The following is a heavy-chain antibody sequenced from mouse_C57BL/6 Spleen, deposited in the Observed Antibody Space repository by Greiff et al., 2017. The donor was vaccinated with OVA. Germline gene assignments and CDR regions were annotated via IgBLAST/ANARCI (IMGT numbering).Heavy chain of an antibody. CDR3: ARHEEEGDAMDY. CDR1: GYTFTEYT. Sequence: VQRVESGAELVKPGASVKLSCKASGYTFTEYTIHWVKQRSGQGLEWIGWFYPGSGSIKYNEKFKDKATLTADKSSSTVYMELSRLTSEDSAVYFCARHEEEGDAMDYWGQGTSVTVSS. J-gene: IGHJ4*01. V-gene: IGHV1-62-2*01. CDR2: FYPGSGSI.